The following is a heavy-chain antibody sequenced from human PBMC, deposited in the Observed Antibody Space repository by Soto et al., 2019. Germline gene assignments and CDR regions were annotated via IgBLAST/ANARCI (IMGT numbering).Heavy chain of an antibody. CDR2: MNEDGGTT. Sequence: EVQLVESGGGLVRPGGSLRLSCAASGFTFSSYWMHWVRQAPGKGLVWVSRMNEDGGTTDYADSVKGRFTISRDNAKNTLYLQMNSLRVEDTAVYYCASELSGRAYVWGQGTTVTVSS. D-gene: IGHD1-26*01. CDR3: ASELSGRAYV. J-gene: IGHJ6*02. CDR1: GFTFSSYW. V-gene: IGHV3-74*02.